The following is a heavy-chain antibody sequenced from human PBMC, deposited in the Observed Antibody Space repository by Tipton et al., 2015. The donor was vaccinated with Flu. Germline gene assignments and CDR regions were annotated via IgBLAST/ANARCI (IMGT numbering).Heavy chain of an antibody. CDR2: IYSSGST. J-gene: IGHJ4*02. Sequence: TLSLTCTVSGDSLSSYYWTWIRQPAGKGLEWIGRIYSSGSTKYSPSFKSRVIMSVDTSKNKCSLNLKSVTAADTAVDYCARGSGSGTYMIVDFWGQGTLVTVSS. D-gene: IGHD3-10*01. V-gene: IGHV4-4*07. CDR3: ARGSGSGTYMIVDF. CDR1: GDSLSSYY.